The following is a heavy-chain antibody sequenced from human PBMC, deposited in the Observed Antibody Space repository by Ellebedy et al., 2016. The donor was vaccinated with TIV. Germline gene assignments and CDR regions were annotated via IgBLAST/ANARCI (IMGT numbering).Heavy chain of an antibody. D-gene: IGHD5-12*01. CDR1: GFTFSNYW. CDR3: ARGGYGRPFDC. V-gene: IGHV3-7*03. Sequence: GESLKISCAAPGFTFSNYWMKWVRQAPGKGLEWVANIKQDGSEKYYVDSVKGRFTISRDNAKNSLFLKMNSLRVEDTAVYFCARGGYGRPFDCWGQGTLVTVSS. CDR2: IKQDGSEK. J-gene: IGHJ4*02.